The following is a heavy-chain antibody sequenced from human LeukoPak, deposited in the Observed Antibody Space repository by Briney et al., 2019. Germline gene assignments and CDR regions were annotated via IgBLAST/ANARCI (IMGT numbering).Heavy chain of an antibody. CDR1: GFTFSSYA. CDR3: ARGVDYYDSGGTIYY. D-gene: IGHD3-22*01. V-gene: IGHV3-33*01. CDR2: VWYDGSKT. Sequence: PGRSLRLSCAASGFTFSSYAMHWVRQAPGKGLEWVAVVWYDGSKTYSADSVKGRITISRDDSKNTLYPQMNSLRAEDTAVCYCARGVDYYDSGGTIYYWGQGTLVTVSS. J-gene: IGHJ4*02.